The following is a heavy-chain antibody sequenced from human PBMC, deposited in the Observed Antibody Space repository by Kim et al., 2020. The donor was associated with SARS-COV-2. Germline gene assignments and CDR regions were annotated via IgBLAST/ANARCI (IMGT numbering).Heavy chain of an antibody. J-gene: IGHJ6*02. CDR3: TNDYYYYGMDV. Sequence: GGSLRLSCAASGFTFSNAWMSWVRQAPGKGLEWVGRIKSKTDGGTTDYAAPVKGRFTISRDDSKNTLYLQMNSLKTEDTAVYYCTNDYYYYGMDVWGQGTTVTVSS. CDR2: IKSKTDGGTT. V-gene: IGHV3-15*01. CDR1: GFTFSNAW.